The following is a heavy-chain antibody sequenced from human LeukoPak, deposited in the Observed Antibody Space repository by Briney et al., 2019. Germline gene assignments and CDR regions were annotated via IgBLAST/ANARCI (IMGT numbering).Heavy chain of an antibody. CDR1: GYTLTGYY. Sequence: ASVKVSCKASGYTLTGYYMHWVRQAPGQGLEWMGWINPNSGGTNYAQKFQGRVTMTRDTSISTAYMELSRLRSDDTAVYYCARDEGSSGRLMFDYWGQGTLVTVSS. J-gene: IGHJ4*02. CDR3: ARDEGSSGRLMFDY. D-gene: IGHD6-19*01. CDR2: INPNSGGT. V-gene: IGHV1-2*02.